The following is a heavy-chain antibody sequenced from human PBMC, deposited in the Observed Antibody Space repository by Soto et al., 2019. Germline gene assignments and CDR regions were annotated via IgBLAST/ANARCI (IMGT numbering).Heavy chain of an antibody. CDR3: ARDVGVKLLLLYGMDV. Sequence: QVQLVESGGGVVQPGRSLRLSCAASGFTFSSYAMHWVRQAPGKGLEWVAAISYDVRNEYYADSVKGRFTISRDNSKNXLYLQMNSLRTEDTAVYYCARDVGVKLLLLYGMDVWGQGTTVTVSS. D-gene: IGHD2-15*01. V-gene: IGHV3-30*04. J-gene: IGHJ6*02. CDR2: ISYDVRNE. CDR1: GFTFSSYA.